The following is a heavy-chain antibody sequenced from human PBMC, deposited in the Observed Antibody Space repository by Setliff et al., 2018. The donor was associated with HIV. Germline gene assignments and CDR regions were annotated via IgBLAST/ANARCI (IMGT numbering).Heavy chain of an antibody. CDR1: GGSISSRTYY. D-gene: IGHD5-18*01. CDR2: IYHSGST. Sequence: SETLSLTCSVSGGSISSRTYYWGWIRQPPGKGLEWIGSIYHSGSTYNNPSLKSRVTISVDTSKNQFSLKLTSVTAADTAVYYCARTLRAAAMGYFDYWGQGTLVTVSS. V-gene: IGHV4-39*07. J-gene: IGHJ4*02. CDR3: ARTLRAAAMGYFDY.